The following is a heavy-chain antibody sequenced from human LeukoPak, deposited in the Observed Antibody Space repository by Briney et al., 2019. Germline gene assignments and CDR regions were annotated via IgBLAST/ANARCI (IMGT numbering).Heavy chain of an antibody. V-gene: IGHV3-74*01. CDR2: INRDGRST. CDR3: ARGDGGSYQGRFDY. J-gene: IGHJ4*02. CDR1: GFTFSNYW. Sequence: GGSLRLSCAASGFTFSNYWMHWVRQAPGKGLVWVSRINRDGRSTTYADSVKGRFTISRDNAKNTLYLQMNSLRAEDTAVYYCARGDGGSYQGRFDYWGQGTLVTVSS. D-gene: IGHD1-26*01.